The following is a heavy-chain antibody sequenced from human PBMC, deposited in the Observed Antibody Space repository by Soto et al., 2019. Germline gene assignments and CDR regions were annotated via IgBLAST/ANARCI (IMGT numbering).Heavy chain of an antibody. CDR2: TYYRSKWYN. J-gene: IGHJ3*02. D-gene: IGHD6-19*01. V-gene: IGHV6-1*01. CDR1: GDSVSSNSAA. CDR3: ARDRPVGQWLVQTEAFDI. Sequence: PSQTLSLTCAISGDSVSSNSAAWNWIRQSPSRGLEWLGRTYYRSKWYNDYAVSVKSRITINPDTSKNQFSLQLNSVTPEDTAVYYCARDRPVGQWLVQTEAFDIWGQGTMVTVS.